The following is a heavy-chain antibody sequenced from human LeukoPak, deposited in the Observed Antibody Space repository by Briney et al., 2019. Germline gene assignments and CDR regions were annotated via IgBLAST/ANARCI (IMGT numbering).Heavy chain of an antibody. J-gene: IGHJ5*02. CDR1: GGSISSGDYY. CDR2: IYYSGST. CDR3: ARVLGGYRAPNWFDP. V-gene: IGHV4-30-4*01. D-gene: IGHD3-16*01. Sequence: SQTLSLTCTVSGGSISSGDYYWSWIRQPPGKGLEWIGYIYYSGSTNYNPSLKSRVTISVDTSKNQFSLKLSSVTAADTAVYYCARVLGGYRAPNWFDPWGQGTLVTVSS.